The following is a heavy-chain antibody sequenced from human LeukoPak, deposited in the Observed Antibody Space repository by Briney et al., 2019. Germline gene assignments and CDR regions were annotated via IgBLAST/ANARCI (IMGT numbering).Heavy chain of an antibody. CDR2: ISWNSGSI. CDR3: ARDRDYDILTGYHHPLDY. D-gene: IGHD3-9*01. CDR1: GFTFDDYA. V-gene: IGHV3-9*01. Sequence: QPGRSLRLSCAATGFTFDDYAMHWVRQAPGKGLEWVSGISWNSGSIDYADPVKGRFTISRDNAKNSLYLQMNSLRAEDTAVYYCARDRDYDILTGYHHPLDYWGQGTLVTVSS. J-gene: IGHJ4*02.